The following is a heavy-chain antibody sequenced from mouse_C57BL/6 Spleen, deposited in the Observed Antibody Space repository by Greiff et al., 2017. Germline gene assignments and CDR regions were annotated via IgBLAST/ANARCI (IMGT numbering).Heavy chain of an antibody. CDR1: GYTFTDYY. D-gene: IGHD5-1-1*01. CDR3: ALYLYAMDY. J-gene: IGHJ4*01. V-gene: IGHV1-26*01. CDR2: INPNNGGT. Sequence: VQLQQSGPELVKPGASVKISCKASGYTFTDYYMNWVKQSHGKSLEWIGDINPNNGGTSYNQKFKGKATLTVDKSSSTAYMELRSLTSEDSAVYYCALYLYAMDYWGQGTSVTVSS.